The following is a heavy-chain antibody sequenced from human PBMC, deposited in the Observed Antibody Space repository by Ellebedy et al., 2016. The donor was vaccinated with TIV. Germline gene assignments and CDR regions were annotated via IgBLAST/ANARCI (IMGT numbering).Heavy chain of an antibody. V-gene: IGHV1-3*04. CDR2: INTDNGNT. CDR1: GYTFTNYA. J-gene: IGHJ4*02. CDR3: ARVRAVAGTSFDY. Sequence: AASVKVSCKASGYTFTNYAVHWVRQAPGQRLEWMGWINTDNGNTKYSQKFQGRVTITRDTSASTAYMELSSLRSEDTAVYYCARVRAVAGTSFDYWGQGTLVTVSS. D-gene: IGHD6-19*01.